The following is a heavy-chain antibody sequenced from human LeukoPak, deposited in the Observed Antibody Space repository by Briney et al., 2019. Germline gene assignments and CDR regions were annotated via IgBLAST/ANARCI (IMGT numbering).Heavy chain of an antibody. CDR3: ARADEYSSSPDY. V-gene: IGHV3-21*01. J-gene: IGHJ4*02. D-gene: IGHD6-6*01. Sequence: GGSLRLSCAASGFTFSSYSMSWVRQAPGKGLEWVSSISSSSSYIYYADSVKGRFTISRDNAKNSLYLRMNSLRAEDTAVYYCARADEYSSSPDYWGQGTLVTVSS. CDR2: ISSSSSYI. CDR1: GFTFSSYS.